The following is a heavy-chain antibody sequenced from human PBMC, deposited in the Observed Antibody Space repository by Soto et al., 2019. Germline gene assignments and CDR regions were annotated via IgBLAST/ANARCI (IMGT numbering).Heavy chain of an antibody. CDR3: ARDFVVGGPTINYYYGMDV. Sequence: PGGSLRLSCAASGFTFSSYSMNWVRQAPGKGLEWVSYISSSSSTIYYADSVKGRFTISRDNAKNTLYLQMNSLGAEDTAVYYCARDFVVGGPTINYYYGMDVWGQGTTVTVPS. V-gene: IGHV3-48*01. J-gene: IGHJ6*02. D-gene: IGHD1-26*01. CDR2: ISSSSSTI. CDR1: GFTFSSYS.